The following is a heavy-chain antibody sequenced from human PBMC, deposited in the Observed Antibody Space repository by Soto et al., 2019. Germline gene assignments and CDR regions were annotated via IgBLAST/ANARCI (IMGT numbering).Heavy chain of an antibody. J-gene: IGHJ5*02. CDR3: ARATIFDVDWFDP. V-gene: IGHV4-31*03. CDR2: IYYSGST. Sequence: SETLSLTCTVSGGSISSGVYYWSWIRQHPGKGLEWIGYIYYSGSTYYNPSLKSRVTISVDTSKDQFSLKLSSVTAADTAVYYCARATIFDVDWFDPWGQGTLVTVSS. D-gene: IGHD3-3*01. CDR1: GGSISSGVYY.